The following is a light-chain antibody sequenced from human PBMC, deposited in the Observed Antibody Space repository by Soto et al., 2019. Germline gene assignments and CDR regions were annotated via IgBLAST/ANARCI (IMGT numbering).Light chain of an antibody. CDR3: SSYTSSTVYI. CDR1: SSDVGGYSY. V-gene: IGLV2-14*03. Sequence: QSLLTQPASVFGCPGQSITISCTGTSSDVGGYSYVSWYQQHPGDAPKLMIYHVTNRPSGVSDRFSGSKSGNTASLTISGLQAEDEADYYCSSYTSSTVYIFGTETKVTVL. CDR2: HVT. J-gene: IGLJ1*01.